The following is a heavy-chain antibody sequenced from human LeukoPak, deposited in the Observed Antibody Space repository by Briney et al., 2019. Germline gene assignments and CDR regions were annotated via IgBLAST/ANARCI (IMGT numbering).Heavy chain of an antibody. CDR3: AKDLGYSSSWIPPSGMDV. V-gene: IGHV3-30*18. Sequence: GGSLRLSCAASGFTFSSYGMHWVRQAPGKGLEWVAVISYDGSNKYYADSVKGRFTISRDNSKNTLYLQMNSLRAEDTAVYYCAKDLGYSSSWIPPSGMDVWGQGTTVTVSS. CDR1: GFTFSSYG. D-gene: IGHD6-13*01. CDR2: ISYDGSNK. J-gene: IGHJ6*02.